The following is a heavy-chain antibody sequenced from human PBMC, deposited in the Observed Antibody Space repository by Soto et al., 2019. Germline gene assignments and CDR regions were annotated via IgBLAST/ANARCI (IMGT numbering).Heavy chain of an antibody. D-gene: IGHD2-15*01. CDR3: ARKTDSGGNGGF. CDR2: IYSNGDT. J-gene: IGHJ4*02. V-gene: IGHV3-53*02. CDR1: GFTVGYNY. Sequence: EVRLVETGGGLIQPGGSLRLSCAVSGFTVGYNYMYWVRQPPGKGLEWVSLIYSNGDTRYADSVAGRFTVSRDSSKNTLYLQMNNLRDEDTAVYYCARKTDSGGNGGFWGQGTLVPVSS.